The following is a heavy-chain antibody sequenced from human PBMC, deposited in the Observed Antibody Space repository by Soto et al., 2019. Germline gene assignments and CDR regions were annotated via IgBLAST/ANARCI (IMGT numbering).Heavy chain of an antibody. D-gene: IGHD1-26*01. CDR3: ARPLVEWELARTSTFDV. CDR2: IYVGDSDT. V-gene: IGHV5-51*01. CDR1: GYSFTSYW. J-gene: IGHJ3*01. Sequence: GESLKISCKVSGYSFTSYWIGWVRQMPGKGLEWMGIIYVGDSDTRYSPSFEGQVTISVDKSISTAYLQWSSLKASDTAMYYCARPLVEWELARTSTFDVWGQGTMVTVSS.